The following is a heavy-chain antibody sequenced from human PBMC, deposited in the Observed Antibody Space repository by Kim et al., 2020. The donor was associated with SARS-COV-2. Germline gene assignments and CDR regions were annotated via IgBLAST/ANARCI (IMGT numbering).Heavy chain of an antibody. CDR3: AKALAVLAIALDH. J-gene: IGHJ5*02. Sequence: GGSLRLSCEGSGFTLSSYAMSWVRQAPGKGLEWLSSISGSGTIIHYADCVKGRITLSTDNSKSTVYLPMNSLRAEDTAAYYCAKALAVLAIALDHWCQGT. V-gene: IGHV3-23*01. D-gene: IGHD2-21*01. CDR1: GFTLSSYA. CDR2: ISGSGTII.